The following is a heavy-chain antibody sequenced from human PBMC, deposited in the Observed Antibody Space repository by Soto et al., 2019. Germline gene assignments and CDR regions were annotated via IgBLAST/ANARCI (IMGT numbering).Heavy chain of an antibody. CDR2: IGTAGDT. V-gene: IGHV3-13*01. CDR1: GFTFSSYD. CDR3: ARGFGELLTYYYYGMDA. D-gene: IGHD3-10*01. Sequence: GGSLRLSCAASGFTFSSYDMHWVRQATGKGLEWVSAIGTAGDTYYPGSVKGRFTISRENAKNSLYLQMNSLRAGDTAVYYCARGFGELLTYYYYGMDAWGQGTTVTVSS. J-gene: IGHJ6*02.